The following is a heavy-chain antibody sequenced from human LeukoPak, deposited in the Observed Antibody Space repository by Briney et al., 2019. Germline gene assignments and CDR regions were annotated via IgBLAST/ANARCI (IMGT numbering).Heavy chain of an antibody. Sequence: SETLSLTCTVSGGSISSYYWSWIRQPPGKGLEWIGYIYYSGSTHYNPSLKSRVTISVDTSKNQFSLKLSSVTAADTAVYYCATTMVRGIYGAPFDPWGQGTLVTVSS. CDR2: IYYSGST. V-gene: IGHV4-59*08. D-gene: IGHD3-10*01. CDR3: ATTMVRGIYGAPFDP. J-gene: IGHJ5*02. CDR1: GGSISSYY.